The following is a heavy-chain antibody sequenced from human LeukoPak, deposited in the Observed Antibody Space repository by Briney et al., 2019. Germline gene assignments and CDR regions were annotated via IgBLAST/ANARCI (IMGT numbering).Heavy chain of an antibody. J-gene: IGHJ3*02. CDR1: GGSISSSSYY. CDR3: ARQIDSAITIFGVVIITAFDI. CDR2: IYYSGST. D-gene: IGHD3-3*01. Sequence: SETLSLTCTVSGGSISSSSYYWGWIRQPPGKGLEWIGSIYYSGSTYYNPSLKSRVTISVDTSKNQFSLKLSSVTAADTAVCYCARQIDSAITIFGVVIITAFDIWGQGTMVTVSS. V-gene: IGHV4-39*01.